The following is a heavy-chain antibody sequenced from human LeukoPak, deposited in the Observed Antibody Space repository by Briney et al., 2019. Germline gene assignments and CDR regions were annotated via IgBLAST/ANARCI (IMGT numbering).Heavy chain of an antibody. V-gene: IGHV4-30-2*01. CDR3: ARPPTDKSPPFDY. CDR2: IYHSGST. J-gene: IGHJ4*02. Sequence: PSETLSLTCTVSGGSISSDSYYWSWIRQPPGKGLEWIGYIYHSGSTYYNPSLKSRVTISVDRSRNQFSLNLSSVTAADTAVYYCARPPTDKSPPFDYWGQGTLVTVSS. CDR1: GGSISSDSYY.